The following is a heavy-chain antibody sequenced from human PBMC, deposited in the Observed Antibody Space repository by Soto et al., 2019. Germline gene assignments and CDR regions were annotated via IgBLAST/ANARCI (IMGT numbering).Heavy chain of an antibody. CDR3: ARTVGRGGDSLRLFDY. Sequence: PSETLSLTCAVSGGSISSGDYSWRWIRQPPGKGLEWIGYIYHSGSTYYNPSLKSRVTISVDTSKNQFSLKLSSVTAADTAVYYCARTVGRGGDSLRLFDYWGQGTLVTVSS. J-gene: IGHJ4*02. CDR2: IYHSGST. D-gene: IGHD2-21*02. V-gene: IGHV4-30-2*01. CDR1: GGSISSGDYS.